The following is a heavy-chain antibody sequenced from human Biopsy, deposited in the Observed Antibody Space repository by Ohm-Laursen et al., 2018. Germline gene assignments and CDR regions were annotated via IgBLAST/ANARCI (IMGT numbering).Heavy chain of an antibody. CDR2: INPRGSTT. J-gene: IGHJ4*02. Sequence: SSVKVSCKTSGYSLTSYYMHWGRQAPGQGLEWMGMINPRGSTTSYPQIFQCRVTMTRDTSKSTVYMELSSLRSADTAVYFCARNTGWYGDLYYFDYWGQGTLVTVSS. CDR1: GYSLTSYY. D-gene: IGHD6-19*01. CDR3: ARNTGWYGDLYYFDY. V-gene: IGHV1-46*01.